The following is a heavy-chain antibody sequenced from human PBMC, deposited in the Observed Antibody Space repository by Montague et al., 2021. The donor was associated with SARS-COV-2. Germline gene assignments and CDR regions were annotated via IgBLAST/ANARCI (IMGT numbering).Heavy chain of an antibody. CDR3: ARGTYTSGWFQQFDY. Sequence: SETLSLTCTVSGGSISSSNYYWVWIRQPPGKGLEWIGSINDSGTTYYNLSLQRRVTISVDTSKKQLSLKLSSVTAADTAVYYCARGTYTSGWFQQFDYWGQGTLVTVSS. CDR1: GGSISSSNYY. J-gene: IGHJ4*02. CDR2: INDSGTT. D-gene: IGHD6-19*01. V-gene: IGHV4-39*01.